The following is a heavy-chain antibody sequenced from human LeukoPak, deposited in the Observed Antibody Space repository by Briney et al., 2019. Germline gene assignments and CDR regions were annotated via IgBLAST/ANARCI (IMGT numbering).Heavy chain of an antibody. CDR3: ARVASWPTGTDY. Sequence: PLETLSLTCTVSGGSISAYYWNWIRQPPGKGLEWIGYIYYNGSTNYDPSLRSRVTMSVDTSKNQFSLNLSSVTAADTAVYYCARVASWPTGTDYWGQGTLVTVSS. D-gene: IGHD1-1*01. CDR1: GGSISAYY. J-gene: IGHJ4*02. V-gene: IGHV4-59*01. CDR2: IYYNGST.